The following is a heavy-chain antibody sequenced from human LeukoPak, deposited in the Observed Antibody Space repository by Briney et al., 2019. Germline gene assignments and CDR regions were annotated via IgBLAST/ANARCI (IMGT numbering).Heavy chain of an antibody. J-gene: IGHJ3*02. D-gene: IGHD6-19*01. CDR3: ARRHARQWLAVAFDI. CDR1: GGSISSSSYY. Sequence: SETLSLTCTVSGGSISSSSYYWGWIRQPPGKGLEWIGSIYYSGSTYYNPSLKSRVTISVDTSKNQFSLKLSSVTAADTAVYYCARRHARQWLAVAFDIWGQGTTVTVSS. CDR2: IYYSGST. V-gene: IGHV4-39*01.